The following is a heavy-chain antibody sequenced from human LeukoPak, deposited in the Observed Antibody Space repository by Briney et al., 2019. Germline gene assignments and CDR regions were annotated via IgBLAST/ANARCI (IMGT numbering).Heavy chain of an antibody. CDR1: GFIVSINS. CDR3: ARMGNSAFDI. V-gene: IGHV3-53*01. Sequence: GVSLRLSCAASGFIVSINSMSWVRQAPGKGQEWVSVIYFGGSTYYADSVQGRFTVSRDNSKNTLYLQMNSLRVTDTAMYYCARMGNSAFDIRGQGTMVTVSS. D-gene: IGHD1-7*01. CDR2: IYFGGST. J-gene: IGHJ3*02.